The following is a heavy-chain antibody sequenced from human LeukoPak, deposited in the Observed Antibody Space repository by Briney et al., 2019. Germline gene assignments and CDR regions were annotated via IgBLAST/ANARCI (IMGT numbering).Heavy chain of an antibody. CDR2: IKFDESEK. CDR1: GFTFSDYW. V-gene: IGHV3-7*04. CDR3: ARVTTNGYLEY. Sequence: GGSLRLSCAASGFTFSDYWMCWVRQAPGKGLEWVASIKFDESEKHYMDSVKGRFTISRDSAKSSLYLQMNSLRAEDTAVYFCARVTTNGYLEYWGQGSLVTVSP. D-gene: IGHD1-1*01. J-gene: IGHJ4*02.